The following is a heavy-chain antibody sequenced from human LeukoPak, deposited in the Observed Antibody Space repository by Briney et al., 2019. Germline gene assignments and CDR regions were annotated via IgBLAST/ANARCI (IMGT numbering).Heavy chain of an antibody. D-gene: IGHD1-26*01. V-gene: IGHV4-59*01. J-gene: IGHJ3*02. Sequence: SETLSLTCTVSGGSISSYYWSWIRQPPGKGLEWIGYIYYSGSTNYNPSLKSRVTISVDTSKNQFSLKLSSVTAADTAVYYCARRVGATGLWAFDIWGQGTTVTVSS. CDR1: GGSISSYY. CDR2: IYYSGST. CDR3: ARRVGATGLWAFDI.